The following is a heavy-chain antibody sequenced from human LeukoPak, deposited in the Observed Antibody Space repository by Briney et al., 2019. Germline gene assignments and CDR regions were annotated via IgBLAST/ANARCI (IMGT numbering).Heavy chain of an antibody. CDR2: INHSGST. D-gene: IGHD1-1*01. CDR1: GGSFSGYY. CDR3: ARVFVWNRFPPWFDP. V-gene: IGHV4-34*01. Sequence: SETLSLTCAVYGGSFSGYYLSWIRQPPGKGLEWIGEINHSGSTNYNPSLKSRVTISVDTSKNQFSLKLSSVTAADTAVYYCARVFVWNRFPPWFDPWGQGTLVTVSS. J-gene: IGHJ5*02.